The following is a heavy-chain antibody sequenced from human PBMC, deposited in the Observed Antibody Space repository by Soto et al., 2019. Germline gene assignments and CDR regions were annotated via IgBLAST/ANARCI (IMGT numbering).Heavy chain of an antibody. CDR1: RFTFSSYS. CDR2: ISGTGVST. Sequence: SGGSLRLSCAASRFTFSSYSISWVRQAPWKGLEWVSGISGTGVSTYYADSVKGRFTISRDNSKNTLYLQMNSLRAEDTAVYYCAKDPCTGYTSFDYWGQGTLVPVSS. V-gene: IGHV3-23*01. J-gene: IGHJ4*02. CDR3: AKDPCTGYTSFDY. D-gene: IGHD2-8*02.